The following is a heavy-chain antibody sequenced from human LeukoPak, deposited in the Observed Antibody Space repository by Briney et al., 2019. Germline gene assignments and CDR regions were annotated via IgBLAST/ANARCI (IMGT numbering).Heavy chain of an antibody. D-gene: IGHD4-23*01. CDR2: ITGGRST. Sequence: PGGSLRLSCAASGFTFSIYAMSWVRQAPGKGLEWVSGITGGRSTYYADSVKGRFTISRDNSKNTLFLQMNSLRAEDTAVYYCAKITSVEIDYWGQGTLVTVSS. CDR3: AKITSVEIDY. J-gene: IGHJ4*02. V-gene: IGHV3-23*01. CDR1: GFTFSIYA.